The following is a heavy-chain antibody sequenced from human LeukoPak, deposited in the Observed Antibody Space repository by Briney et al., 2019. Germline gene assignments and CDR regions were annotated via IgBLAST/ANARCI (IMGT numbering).Heavy chain of an antibody. V-gene: IGHV4-4*07. CDR2: IYTSGST. CDR1: GGSISSYY. CDR3: ARGEYYYDSSGYYGPGLDY. D-gene: IGHD3-22*01. J-gene: IGHJ4*02. Sequence: SGTLSLTCTVSGGSISSYYWSWIRQPAGKGLEWIGRIYTSGSTNYNPSLKSRVTMSVDTSKNQFSLKLSSVTAADTAVYYCARGEYYYDSSGYYGPGLDYWGQGTLVTVSS.